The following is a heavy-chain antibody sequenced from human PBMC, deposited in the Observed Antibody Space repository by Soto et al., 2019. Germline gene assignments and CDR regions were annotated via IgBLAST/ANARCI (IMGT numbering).Heavy chain of an antibody. CDR2: ISGGDDST. CDR1: GFTFSSYA. D-gene: IGHD6-6*01. Sequence: EVQLLESGGGLVQPGESLRLSCAASGFTFSSYAMSWVRQAPGKGLGWVSVISGGDDSTYYADTVKGRFTISRDNSKNTLNLQMNSLRAEDTAVYYCAKRSSSSTFDYWGQGTLVTVSS. CDR3: AKRSSSSTFDY. V-gene: IGHV3-23*01. J-gene: IGHJ4*02.